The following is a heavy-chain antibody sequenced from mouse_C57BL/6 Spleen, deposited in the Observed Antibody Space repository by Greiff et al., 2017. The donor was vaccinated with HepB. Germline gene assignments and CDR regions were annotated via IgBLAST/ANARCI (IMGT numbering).Heavy chain of an antibody. D-gene: IGHD1-1*01. V-gene: IGHV1-22*01. Sequence: EVKLQESGPELVKPGASVKMSCKASGYTFTDYNMHWVKQSHGKSLEWIGYINPNNGGTSYNQKFKGKATLTVNKSSSTAYMELRSLTSEDSAVYYCARGGTVAPFAYWGQGTLVTVSA. CDR3: ARGGTVAPFAY. CDR1: GYTFTDYN. J-gene: IGHJ3*01. CDR2: INPNNGGT.